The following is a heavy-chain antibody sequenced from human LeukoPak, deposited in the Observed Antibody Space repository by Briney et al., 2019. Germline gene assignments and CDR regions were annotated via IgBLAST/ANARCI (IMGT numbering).Heavy chain of an antibody. D-gene: IGHD3-10*01. V-gene: IGHV3-9*01. J-gene: IGHJ6*03. CDR1: GFTFDDYA. CDR2: ISWNSGSI. Sequence: GRSLRLSCAASGFTFDDYAMHWVRQAPGKGLEWASGISWNSGSIGYADSVKGRFTISRDNAKNSLYLQMNSLRADDTAVYYCARFAAGGSYYYYMDVWGKGTTVTVSS. CDR3: ARFAAGGSYYYYMDV.